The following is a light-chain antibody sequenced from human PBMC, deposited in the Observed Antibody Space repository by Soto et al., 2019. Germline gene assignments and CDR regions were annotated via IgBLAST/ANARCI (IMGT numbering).Light chain of an antibody. J-gene: IGKJ4*01. CDR1: QSISNY. CDR3: QQSYSSPLT. Sequence: DIQMTQSPSSLSASVGDRVTITCRASQSISNYLNWYQQKPGKAPKLLIYGASNLQSGVPSRFSGSGAGTDFTVTISSLQPEDFATFYCQQSYSSPLTFGGGTKVEIK. V-gene: IGKV1-39*01. CDR2: GAS.